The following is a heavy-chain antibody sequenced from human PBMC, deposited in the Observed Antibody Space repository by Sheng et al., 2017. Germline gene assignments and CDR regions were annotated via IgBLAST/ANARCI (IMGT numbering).Heavy chain of an antibody. CDR3: VRLGSWYPLRYLDL. CDR1: GFTFSNYR. Sequence: EEQLVESGGSLVLPGGSLRLSCVASGFTFSNYRMHWVRQAPGKGLQWVANLREDGNERNYVDSVKGRFTISRDNARDSLFXEMNSLGVEDTAIYYCVRLGSWYPLRYLDLWGRGTLVIVSS. CDR2: LREDGNER. V-gene: IGHV3-7*01. J-gene: IGHJ2*01. D-gene: IGHD6-13*01.